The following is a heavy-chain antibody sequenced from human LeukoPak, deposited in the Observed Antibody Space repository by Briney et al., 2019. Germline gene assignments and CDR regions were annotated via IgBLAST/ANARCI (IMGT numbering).Heavy chain of an antibody. J-gene: IGHJ3*02. CDR3: ARESVRNYVGRGAFDI. V-gene: IGHV3-11*04. D-gene: IGHD1-7*01. CDR2: IASTGTLV. CDR1: GFTFSDYY. Sequence: GGSLRLSCAASGFTFSDYYMSWIRQAPGKGLEWVSYIASTGTLVDYEDSVKGRFTISRDNAKNSLYLQMNSLRVEDTAVYYCARESVRNYVGRGAFDIWGQGTMVTVSS.